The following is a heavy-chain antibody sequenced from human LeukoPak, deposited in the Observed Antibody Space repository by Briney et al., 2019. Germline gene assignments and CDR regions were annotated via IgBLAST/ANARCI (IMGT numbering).Heavy chain of an antibody. D-gene: IGHD2-2*01. J-gene: IGHJ6*04. CDR2: IIPIFGTA. V-gene: IGHV1-69*13. Sequence: GASVKVSCKASGGTFSSYAISWVRQAPGQGLEWMGGIIPIFGTANYAQKFQGRVTITADESTSTAYMELSSLRSEDTAVYYCARGRGVVVVPAAMLGSLYYGMDVWGKGTTVTVSS. CDR3: ARGRGVVVVPAAMLGSLYYGMDV. CDR1: GGTFSSYA.